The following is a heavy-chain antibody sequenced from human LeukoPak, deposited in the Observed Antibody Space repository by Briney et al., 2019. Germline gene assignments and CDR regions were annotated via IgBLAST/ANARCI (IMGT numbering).Heavy chain of an antibody. V-gene: IGHV4-39*01. Sequence: PSETLSLTCTVSGGSISSSSYYWGWIRQPPGKGLEWIGSIYYSGSTYYNPSLESRVTISVDTSKNQFSLKLSSVTAADTAVYYCARFNGSGSYYRDNWFDPWGQGTLVTVSS. CDR1: GGSISSSSYY. J-gene: IGHJ5*02. CDR3: ARFNGSGSYYRDNWFDP. CDR2: IYYSGST. D-gene: IGHD3-10*01.